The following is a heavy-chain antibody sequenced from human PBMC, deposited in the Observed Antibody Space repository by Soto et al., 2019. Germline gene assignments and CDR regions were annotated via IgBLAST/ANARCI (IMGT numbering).Heavy chain of an antibody. CDR1: GGSISSSF. CDR2: ISYSGST. CDR3: ARGHRAMEYYYYYGMDV. D-gene: IGHD5-18*01. V-gene: IGHV4-59*01. Sequence: SETLSLTCSVSGGSISSSFWSWIRRPPGKELEWIGYISYSGSTTYNPSLKSRITLSVDTSKNQFSLRVASVTAADTAVYYCARGHRAMEYYYYYGMDVWGQGTTVTVSS. J-gene: IGHJ6*02.